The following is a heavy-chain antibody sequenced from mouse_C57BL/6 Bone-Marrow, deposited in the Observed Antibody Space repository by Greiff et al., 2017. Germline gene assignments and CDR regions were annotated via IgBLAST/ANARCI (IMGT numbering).Heavy chain of an antibody. CDR1: GYTFTSYW. Sequence: QVQLQQPGAELVKPGASVKLSCKASGYTFTSYWMHWVKQRPGQGLEWIGMIHPNSGSTNYNEKFKSKATLTVYKSSSTAYMQLSSLTSEDSAVYYCARRRISAWFAYWGQGTLVTVSA. J-gene: IGHJ3*01. CDR3: ARRRISAWFAY. CDR2: IHPNSGST. V-gene: IGHV1-64*01. D-gene: IGHD2-4*01.